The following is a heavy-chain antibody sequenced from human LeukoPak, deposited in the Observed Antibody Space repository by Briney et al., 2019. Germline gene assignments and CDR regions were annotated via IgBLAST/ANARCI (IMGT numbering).Heavy chain of an antibody. CDR3: AREGGNCSGGSCYSGAFDI. CDR1: GGSISSGTYS. J-gene: IGHJ3*02. Sequence: PSETLSLTCAVSGGSISSGTYSWTRMRQPPGKGLEWIGYIYNSGSTFNNPSLNSRVTISVDTSKNQFSLKLSSVTAADTAMYYCAREGGNCSGGSCYSGAFDIWGQGTLVTVSS. D-gene: IGHD2-15*01. CDR2: IYNSGST. V-gene: IGHV4-30-4*07.